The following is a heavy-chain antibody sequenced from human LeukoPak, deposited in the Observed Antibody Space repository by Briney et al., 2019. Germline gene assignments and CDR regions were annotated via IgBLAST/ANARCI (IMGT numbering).Heavy chain of an antibody. CDR2: IYTTGST. V-gene: IGHV4-61*02. Sequence: PSETLSLTCTVSGGSIISGSYYWSWIRQPAGKGLEWIGRIYTTGSTNYNPSLKSRVTMSVDTSKNQFSLKLSSVTAADTAVYYCAREDKSEQWLVTGRAFDYWGQGTLVTVSS. CDR1: GGSIISGSYY. J-gene: IGHJ4*02. D-gene: IGHD6-19*01. CDR3: AREDKSEQWLVTGRAFDY.